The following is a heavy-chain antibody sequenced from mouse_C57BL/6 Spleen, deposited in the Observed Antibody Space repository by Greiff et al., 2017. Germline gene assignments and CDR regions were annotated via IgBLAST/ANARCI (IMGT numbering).Heavy chain of an antibody. D-gene: IGHD2-4*01. V-gene: IGHV1-9*01. J-gene: IGHJ2*01. CDR1: GYTFPGYW. Sequence: VQLQQSGAELMKPGASVKLSCKATGYTFPGYWIEWVKQRPGHGLEWIGEIFPGSGSTNYNEKFKGKVTFTAATSYNTAYMQRSSLTTEDSAIYYCERVDDYDGERDYFDYWGQGTTLTVSS. CDR2: IFPGSGST. CDR3: ERVDDYDGERDYFDY.